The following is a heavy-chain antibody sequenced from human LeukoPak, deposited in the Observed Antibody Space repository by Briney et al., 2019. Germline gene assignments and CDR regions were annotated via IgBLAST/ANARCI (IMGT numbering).Heavy chain of an antibody. Sequence: KESGPTLVKPTQTLTLTCNISGFLRSTSGVGVGWIRQPPGKALEWLALIYWNDDKRYSPSLKSRLTITKDTSKNQVVLTMTNMDPVVTVTYFCARRREYYNDASGYGYVDAFYMWGQGTMVTVSS. J-gene: IGHJ3*02. CDR2: IYWNDDK. V-gene: IGHV2-5*01. CDR3: ARRREYYNDASGYGYVDAFYM. CDR1: GFLRSTSGVG. D-gene: IGHD3-22*01.